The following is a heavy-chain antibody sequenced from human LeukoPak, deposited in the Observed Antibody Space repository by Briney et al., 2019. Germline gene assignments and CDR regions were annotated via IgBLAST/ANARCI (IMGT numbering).Heavy chain of an antibody. J-gene: IGHJ4*02. CDR3: AREGAVAGFDF. V-gene: IGHV3-23*01. CDR2: FRGRGDST. CDR1: GFTFSDYS. Sequence: PGGSLRLSCAASGFTFSDYSMNWVRQAPGKGLEWVSAFRGRGDSTYYADSVKGRFTISRDNSKNTLFLQMNSLRAEDTALYYCAREGAVAGFDFWGQGTLVTVSS. D-gene: IGHD6-19*01.